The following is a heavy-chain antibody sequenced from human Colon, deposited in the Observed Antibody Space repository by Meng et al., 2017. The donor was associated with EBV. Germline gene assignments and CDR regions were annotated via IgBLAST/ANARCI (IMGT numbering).Heavy chain of an antibody. V-gene: IGHV4-4*02. Sequence: QGAVQDSGPGPVEPSGTPALTRGVLGVSISSNIRWTWVRQPPGKGLEWIGDIDDSGSTNYNPSLNSRISISLDKSKNHFSLKVNSVTAADTAVYYCARGKQDAWELLAYWGQGALVTVSS. J-gene: IGHJ4*02. CDR2: IDDSGST. CDR3: ARGKQDAWELLAY. CDR1: GVSISSNIR. D-gene: IGHD1-26*01.